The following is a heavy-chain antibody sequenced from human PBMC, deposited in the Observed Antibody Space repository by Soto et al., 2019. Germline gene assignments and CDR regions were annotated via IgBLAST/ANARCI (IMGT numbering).Heavy chain of an antibody. CDR1: GGTFNGYG. D-gene: IGHD3-10*01. CDR2: TVPVFDTS. J-gene: IGHJ3*01. Sequence: QVQLVQSGAVVKKPGSSVEVSCKASGGTFNGYGISWVRQAPGQGLEWMGGTVPVFDTSKYAPGFRGRVTITADKSTSTAYMELSSVRSEDTAIYFCARGVSNSGAYYTGPSAYDLWGQGTLVIVSS. CDR3: ARGVSNSGAYYTGPSAYDL. V-gene: IGHV1-69*06.